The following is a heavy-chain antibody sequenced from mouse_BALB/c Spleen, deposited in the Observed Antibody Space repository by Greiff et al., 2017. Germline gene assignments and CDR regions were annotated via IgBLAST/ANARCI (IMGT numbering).Heavy chain of an antibody. V-gene: IGHV5-17*02. CDR3: ARSGNLDRWYFDV. D-gene: IGHD2-14*01. CDR2: ISSGSSTI. Sequence: VESGGGLVQPGGSRKLSCAASGFTFSSFGMHWVRQAPEKGLEWVAYISSGSSTIYYADTVKGRFTISRDNPKNTLFLQMTSLRSEDTAMYYCARSGNLDRWYFDVWGAGTTVTVSS. CDR1: GFTFSSFG. J-gene: IGHJ1*01.